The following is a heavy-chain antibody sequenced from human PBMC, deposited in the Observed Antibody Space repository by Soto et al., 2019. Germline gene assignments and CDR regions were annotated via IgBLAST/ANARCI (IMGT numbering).Heavy chain of an antibody. D-gene: IGHD4-17*01. CDR1: GLIFSSYA. Sequence: QAQLVESGGGVVQPGRSLRLSCAASGLIFSSYAMHWVRQAPGKGLEWVSIISYDGSNKYYADSVKGRFTISRDNSKDTLYLQMNSLRPEDTAVYYCARVGPYGDFLHYWGQGTLVTVSS. CDR3: ARVGPYGDFLHY. CDR2: ISYDGSNK. J-gene: IGHJ4*02. V-gene: IGHV3-30-3*01.